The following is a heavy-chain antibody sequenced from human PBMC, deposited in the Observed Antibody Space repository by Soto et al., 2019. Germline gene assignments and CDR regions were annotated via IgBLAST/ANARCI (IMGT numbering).Heavy chain of an antibody. Sequence: WGSLSLSCASSGFTFISYAMSWVRQAPGKGLEWVSAISGSGGSTYYADSVKGRFTISRDNSKNTLYLQMNSLRAEDTAVYYCAKDGPKLGVYFDYWGQGTLVTVSS. CDR3: AKDGPKLGVYFDY. CDR2: ISGSGGST. D-gene: IGHD3-10*01. V-gene: IGHV3-23*01. CDR1: GFTFISYA. J-gene: IGHJ4*02.